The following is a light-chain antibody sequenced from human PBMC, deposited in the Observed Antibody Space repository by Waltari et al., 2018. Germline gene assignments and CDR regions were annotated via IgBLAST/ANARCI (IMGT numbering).Light chain of an antibody. CDR3: QQRNSYPLT. V-gene: IGKV1-9*01. Sequence: DFQFTRSPSSLSASVRDRVTITCRASQSINNYLAWSQVKPGQAPKLLIYKASSLQSGVPSRFSGSGSGTEFTLTISSLQPEDFAVYFCQQRNSYPLTFGGGTKVEIK. CDR2: KAS. CDR1: QSINNY. J-gene: IGKJ4*01.